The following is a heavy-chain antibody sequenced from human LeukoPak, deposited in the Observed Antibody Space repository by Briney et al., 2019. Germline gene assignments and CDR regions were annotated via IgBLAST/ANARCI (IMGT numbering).Heavy chain of an antibody. CDR3: AKDVVAVAGHSFDY. V-gene: IGHV3-74*01. Sequence: GGSLRLSCAASGFTFSSHWMHWVRQAPGKGLVWVSGISTDGSRPRYADSVKGRFTISRDNSKNTLYLQMNSLRAEDTAVYYCAKDVVAVAGHSFDYWGQGTLVTVSS. D-gene: IGHD6-13*01. CDR2: ISTDGSRP. CDR1: GFTFSSHW. J-gene: IGHJ4*02.